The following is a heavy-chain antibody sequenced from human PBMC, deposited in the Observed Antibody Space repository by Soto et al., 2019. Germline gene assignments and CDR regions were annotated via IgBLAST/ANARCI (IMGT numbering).Heavy chain of an antibody. CDR1: GYIFTAYS. J-gene: IGHJ1*01. V-gene: IGHV1-46*01. D-gene: IGHD2-15*01. CDR2: VNPSGGST. CDR3: AREENCSDGVCYSEYFQR. Sequence: QVQLVQSGAEVKKPGASVKVSCRASGYIFTAYSMHWVRQPPGQGLEWMGVVNPSGGSTNYAQKFRVRITMTRDTSTSTVYMDLSSLTSEDTAVYYCAREENCSDGVCYSEYFQRWGQGTLVTVSS.